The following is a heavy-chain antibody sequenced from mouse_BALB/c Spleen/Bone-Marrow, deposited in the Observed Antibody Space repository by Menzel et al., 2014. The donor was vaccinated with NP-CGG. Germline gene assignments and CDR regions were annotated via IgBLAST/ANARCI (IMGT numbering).Heavy chain of an antibody. CDR2: IHPNSGNT. Sequence: VQLQQSGSVLVRPGASVKLSCKASGYTFTSSWMHWAKQRPGQGLEWIGEIHPNSGNTNYNGKFKGKATLTVDTSSSTSYVDLSSLTSEDSAVYYCARSGFDYWAKAPLSQSPQ. CDR1: GYTFTSSW. V-gene: IGHV1S130*01. CDR3: ARSGFDY. D-gene: IGHD3-2*02. J-gene: IGHJ2*01.